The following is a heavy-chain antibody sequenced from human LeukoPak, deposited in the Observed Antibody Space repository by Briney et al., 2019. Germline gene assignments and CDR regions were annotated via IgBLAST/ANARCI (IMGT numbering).Heavy chain of an antibody. J-gene: IGHJ4*02. CDR2: ISYDGSIN. CDR1: GFTFSSYA. V-gene: IGHV3-30*04. Sequence: GGALRLSCAASGFTFSSYAMHWVRQAPGKGLEWVALISYDGSINDYADSVKGRFTISRDNSKNTLYLQMNSLRADDTAMYYCARGSYSSSWKTFDYWGQGTLVTVSS. CDR3: ARGSYSSSWKTFDY. D-gene: IGHD6-13*01.